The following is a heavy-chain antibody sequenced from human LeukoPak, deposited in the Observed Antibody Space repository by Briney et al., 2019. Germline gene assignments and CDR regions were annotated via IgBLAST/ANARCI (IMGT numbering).Heavy chain of an antibody. CDR1: GYTFTSYA. CDR2: INAGNGNT. J-gene: IGHJ4*02. D-gene: IGHD1-7*01. CDR3: ARDRRGRELGDFDY. Sequence: ASVKVSCKASGYTFTSYAMHWVRQAPGQRLEWMGWINAGNGNTKYSQEFQGRVTITRDTSASTAYMELSSLRSEDTAVYYCARDRRGRELGDFDYWGQGTLVTVSS. V-gene: IGHV1-3*03.